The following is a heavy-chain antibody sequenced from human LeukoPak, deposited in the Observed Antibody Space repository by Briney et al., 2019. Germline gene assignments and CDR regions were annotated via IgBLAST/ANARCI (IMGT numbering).Heavy chain of an antibody. D-gene: IGHD5-24*01. J-gene: IGHJ4*02. CDR3: ANLGPPGRDHYLES. Sequence: GGSLSISCAASGFTFTTYWMGWVRQAPGKGPEWVANINQVGSSKYFVDSVKGRFIISRDNAKNSLYLQMNSLRDEDTAVYYCANLGPPGRDHYLESLGQGTLVTVSS. CDR1: GFTFTTYW. V-gene: IGHV3-7*01. CDR2: INQVGSSK.